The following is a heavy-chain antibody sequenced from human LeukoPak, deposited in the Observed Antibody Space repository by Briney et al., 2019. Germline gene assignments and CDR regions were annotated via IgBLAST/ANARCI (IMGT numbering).Heavy chain of an antibody. CDR1: GFTFSDYY. CDR3: ARGPLIWFGDSYYFDF. J-gene: IGHJ4*02. V-gene: IGHV3-11*01. Sequence: GGSLRLSCAASGFTFSDYYMSWIRQAPGKGLEWLSYISGSGSTIYYADSVKGRFTISRDNAKNSLYLQMNSLRAEDTAVYYCARGPLIWFGDSYYFDFWGQGTLVTVSS. D-gene: IGHD3-10*01. CDR2: ISGSGSTI.